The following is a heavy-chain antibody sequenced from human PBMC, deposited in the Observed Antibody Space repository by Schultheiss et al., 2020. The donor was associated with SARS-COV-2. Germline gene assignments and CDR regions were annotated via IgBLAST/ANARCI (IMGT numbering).Heavy chain of an antibody. CDR3: AKDRAGAHPFDY. J-gene: IGHJ4*02. D-gene: IGHD6-25*01. CDR1: GFTFSGSA. Sequence: GGSLRLSCAASGFTFSGSAMHWVRQAPGKGLEWVAVIWYDGSKKYYADSVEGRFSISRDNSKNTLYLQMNSLRAEDTAVYYCAKDRAGAHPFDYWGQGTLVTVSS. CDR2: IWYDGSKK. V-gene: IGHV3-33*03.